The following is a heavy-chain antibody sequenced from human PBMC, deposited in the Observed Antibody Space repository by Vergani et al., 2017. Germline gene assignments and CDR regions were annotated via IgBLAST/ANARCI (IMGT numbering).Heavy chain of an antibody. CDR2: ISYDGSNK. J-gene: IGHJ6*03. CDR3: AKCAASGTKATTRPYYYYYYMDV. D-gene: IGHD5-12*01. Sequence: QVQLVESGGGVVQPGRSLRLSCAASGFTFSSYGMHWVRQAPGKGLEWVAVISYDGSNKYNADSVKGRFTISRDNSKNTLYLQMNSLRAEDTAVYYCAKCAASGTKATTRPYYYYYYMDVWGKGTTVTVSS. V-gene: IGHV3-30*18. CDR1: GFTFSSYG.